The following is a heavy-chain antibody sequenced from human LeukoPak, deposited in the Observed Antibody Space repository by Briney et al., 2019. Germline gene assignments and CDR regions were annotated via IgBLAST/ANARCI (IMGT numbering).Heavy chain of an antibody. D-gene: IGHD3-3*01. V-gene: IGHV5-51*01. Sequence: GSLKISCKGSGYSFTGYWIGWVRQMPGKGLEWMGIIYPGDSDTRYSPSFQGQVTISADKSISTAYLQWSSLKASDTAMFYCARQESGTFFDQWGQGTLVTVSS. CDR2: IYPGDSDT. J-gene: IGHJ4*02. CDR3: ARQESGTFFDQ. CDR1: GYSFTGYW.